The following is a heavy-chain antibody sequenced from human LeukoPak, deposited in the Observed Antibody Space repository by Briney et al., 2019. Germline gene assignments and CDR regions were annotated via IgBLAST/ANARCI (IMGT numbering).Heavy chain of an antibody. Sequence: SETLSLTCTVSGGSISSSSYYWGWIRQPPGKGLEWIGYIYYSGSTNYNPSLKSRVTISVDTSKNQFSLKLSSVTAADTAVYYCAKTTGIAAAGPWFDPWGQGTLVTVSS. CDR2: IYYSGST. CDR1: GGSISSSSYY. D-gene: IGHD6-13*01. V-gene: IGHV4-61*05. J-gene: IGHJ5*02. CDR3: AKTTGIAAAGPWFDP.